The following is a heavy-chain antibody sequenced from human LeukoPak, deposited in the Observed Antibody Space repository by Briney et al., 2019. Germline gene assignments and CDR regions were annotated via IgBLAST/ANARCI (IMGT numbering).Heavy chain of an antibody. V-gene: IGHV3-30*03. Sequence: GGSLRLSCAASGFGFNYYGMVWFRQSPGKGLEWVATISYDERGKHYADSVQGRFTISRDNSKSVLYLQLDYLRPEDTAVYYCARDYWWNYDYWGQGTLVTVSS. D-gene: IGHD1-7*01. CDR1: GFGFNYYG. CDR3: ARDYWWNYDY. CDR2: ISYDERGK. J-gene: IGHJ4*02.